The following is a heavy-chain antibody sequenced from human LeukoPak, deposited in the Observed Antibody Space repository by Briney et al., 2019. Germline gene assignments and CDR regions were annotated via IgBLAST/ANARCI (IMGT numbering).Heavy chain of an antibody. CDR3: ARHGSTDYFDY. D-gene: IGHD2-2*03. Sequence: SETLSLTCTVSGGSISSYYWSWIRQPPGKGLEWIGRIYYSGSTFYNPSLKSRVTISVDTSKNQLSLRLSSVTAADTAVYYCARHGSTDYFDYWGQGTLVTVSS. J-gene: IGHJ4*02. V-gene: IGHV4-59*05. CDR1: GGSISSYY. CDR2: IYYSGST.